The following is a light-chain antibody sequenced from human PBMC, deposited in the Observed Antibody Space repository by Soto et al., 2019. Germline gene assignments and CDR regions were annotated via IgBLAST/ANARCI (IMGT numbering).Light chain of an antibody. V-gene: IGKV3-11*01. Sequence: RVMTPSPVTLSLSPGDRATLSCRASQSFRGLLAWYQQKPCQAPRRLXXDAYNRATGIPPRFSGSGSGTDFTLTISSLEPEDSAVYYCQQRHMWPITFGQGTRLEIK. CDR2: DAY. CDR1: QSFRGL. J-gene: IGKJ5*01. CDR3: QQRHMWPIT.